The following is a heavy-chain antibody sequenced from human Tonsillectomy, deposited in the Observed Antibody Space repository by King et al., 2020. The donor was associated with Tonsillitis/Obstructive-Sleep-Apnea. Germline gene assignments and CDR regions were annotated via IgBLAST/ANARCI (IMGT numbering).Heavy chain of an antibody. CDR1: GGSISSHY. D-gene: IGHD5-18*01. CDR2: IYYSGST. Sequence: VQLQESGPGLVKPSETLSLTCTVSGGSISSHYWSWIRQPPGKGLAWIGHIYYSGSTNYNPSLKSRVTISVDTSKNQFSLKLSSLTAADTAVYYCARHQRDYSYGLNWFDPWGQGTLVTVSS. CDR3: ARHQRDYSYGLNWFDP. V-gene: IGHV4-59*08. J-gene: IGHJ5*02.